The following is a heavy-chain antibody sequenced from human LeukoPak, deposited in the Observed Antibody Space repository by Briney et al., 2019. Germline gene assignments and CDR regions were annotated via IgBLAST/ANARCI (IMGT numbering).Heavy chain of an antibody. CDR3: ASGAVVPAAPFDY. D-gene: IGHD2-2*01. CDR2: ISYDGSNK. Sequence: GGSLRLSCAASGFTFSSYGMHWVRQAPGKGLEWVAVISYDGSNKYYADSVKGRFTISRDNSKNTLYLQMNSLRAEDTAVYYCASGAVVPAAPFDYWGQGTLVTVSS. J-gene: IGHJ4*02. CDR1: GFTFSSYG. V-gene: IGHV3-30*03.